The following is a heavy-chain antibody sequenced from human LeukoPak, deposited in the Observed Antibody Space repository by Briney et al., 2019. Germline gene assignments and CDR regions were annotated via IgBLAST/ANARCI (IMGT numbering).Heavy chain of an antibody. CDR3: ASVPYSSSWYYFDY. D-gene: IGHD6-13*01. V-gene: IGHV4-59*01. J-gene: IGHJ4*02. Sequence: SETLSLTCTVSGGSISSYYWSWIRQPPGKGLEWIGYIYYSGSTNYNPSLKSRVTISVDTSKNQFSLKPSSVTAADTAVYYCASVPYSSSWYYFDYWGQGTLVTVSS. CDR2: IYYSGST. CDR1: GGSISSYY.